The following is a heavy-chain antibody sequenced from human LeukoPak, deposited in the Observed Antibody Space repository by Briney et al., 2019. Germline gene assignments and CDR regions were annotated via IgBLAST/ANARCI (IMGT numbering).Heavy chain of an antibody. Sequence: ASVKVSCKASGYTFTAYFMHWVRQAPGQGPEWMGWINPSSGGTKFAQRFQGRVTMTRDTSISTAYLGLSSLTSDDTAVYYCARDGVYSTDFDAFDIWGQGTMVTVSS. CDR1: GYTFTAYF. V-gene: IGHV1-2*02. J-gene: IGHJ3*02. CDR2: INPSSGGT. D-gene: IGHD6-13*01. CDR3: ARDGVYSTDFDAFDI.